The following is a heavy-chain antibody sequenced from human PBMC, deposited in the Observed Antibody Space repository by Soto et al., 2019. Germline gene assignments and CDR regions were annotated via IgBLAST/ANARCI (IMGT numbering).Heavy chain of an antibody. CDR1: GYTFTSYA. V-gene: IGHV1-3*01. CDR3: ARVYDFWSGYPYYYYYGTDV. D-gene: IGHD3-3*01. CDR2: INAGNGNT. J-gene: IGHJ6*02. Sequence: GASLKVSCKASGYTFTSYAMHWVRQAPGQRLEWMGWINAGNGNTKYSQKFQGRVTITRDTSASTAYMELSSLRSEDTAVYYCARVYDFWSGYPYYYYYGTDVWGQGTTVTASS.